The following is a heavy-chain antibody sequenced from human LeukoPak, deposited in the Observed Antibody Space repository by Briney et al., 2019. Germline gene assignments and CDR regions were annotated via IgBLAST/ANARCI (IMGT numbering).Heavy chain of an antibody. CDR1: GFSFSSYA. Sequence: GGPLRLSCAASGFSFSSYAMIWVRQAPGKGLECVSVISSSGESTYYADSLKGRFTISRDNSKNTPSLQMNSLRAEDTAIYYCAKGGAVVLSPFDYWGQGTLVTVSP. V-gene: IGHV3-23*01. J-gene: IGHJ4*02. D-gene: IGHD2/OR15-2a*01. CDR3: AKGGAVVLSPFDY. CDR2: ISSSGEST.